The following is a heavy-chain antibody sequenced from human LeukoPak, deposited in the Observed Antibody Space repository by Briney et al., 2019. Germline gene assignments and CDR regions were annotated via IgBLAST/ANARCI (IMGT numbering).Heavy chain of an antibody. Sequence: GGSLRLSCAASGFTFSIYAMSWVRQAPGKGVEWVSAISGRGDTTYYADSVKGRFTISRDNTRNTLYLQMNSLGAEDTAVYYCAKYSSSSSRYYGMDVWGQGTTVTVSS. CDR3: AKYSSSSSRYYGMDV. CDR2: ISGRGDTT. D-gene: IGHD6-6*01. J-gene: IGHJ6*02. V-gene: IGHV3-23*01. CDR1: GFTFSIYA.